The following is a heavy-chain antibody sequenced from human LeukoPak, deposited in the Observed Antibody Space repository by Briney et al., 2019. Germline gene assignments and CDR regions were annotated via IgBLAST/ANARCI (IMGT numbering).Heavy chain of an antibody. CDR3: ARTPQKGDIDT. J-gene: IGHJ5*02. CDR1: GYSFSNFH. CDR2: VSPKTGDR. Sequence: ASVKVSCKASGYSFSNFHINLVRQASGQGLEWIGWVSPKTGDRGYALKFQGRVTMTSDTSQGTVYIEKRTLTSENTPLYYSARTPQKGDIDTWGQGTMVTVSS. D-gene: IGHD2-21*02. V-gene: IGHV1-8*01.